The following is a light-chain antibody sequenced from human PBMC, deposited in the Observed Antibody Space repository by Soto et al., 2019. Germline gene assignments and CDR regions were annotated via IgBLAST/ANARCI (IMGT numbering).Light chain of an antibody. Sequence: QSALTQPASVSGSPGQSITISCTGTSTDVGGCNCVSWYQQHPAKVPKLMIYEVNTRPSGVSNRFSGSKSGNTASLTISGLQAEDEADYYCSSFTGSRTYVFGTGTKLTVL. CDR1: STDVGGCNC. V-gene: IGLV2-14*01. J-gene: IGLJ1*01. CDR2: EVN. CDR3: SSFTGSRTYV.